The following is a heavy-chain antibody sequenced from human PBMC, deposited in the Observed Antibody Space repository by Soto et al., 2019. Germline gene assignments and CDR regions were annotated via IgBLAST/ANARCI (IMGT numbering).Heavy chain of an antibody. CDR3: ARVRGGGGFDAFDI. Sequence: EVQLVESGGGLVKPGGSLRLSCAASGFTFSSYNMNWVRQAPGKGLEWVSSISTSSTYIYFADSVEGRFTISRDNAKNSLYLQMNSLRAEDTAVYYCARVRGGGGFDAFDIWGQGTMVTVSS. D-gene: IGHD2-15*01. CDR1: GFTFSSYN. V-gene: IGHV3-21*01. CDR2: ISTSSTYI. J-gene: IGHJ3*02.